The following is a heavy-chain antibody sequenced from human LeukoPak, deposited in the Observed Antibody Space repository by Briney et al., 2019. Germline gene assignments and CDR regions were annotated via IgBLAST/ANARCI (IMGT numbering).Heavy chain of an antibody. V-gene: IGHV4-59*12. Sequence: SETLSLTCTVSGGSISSYYWSWIRQPPGKGLEWIGYIYYSGSTNYNPSLKSRVTISVDTSKNQFSLKVTSVTAADTAVYYCATRGDYDLDYWGQGTLVTVSS. CDR1: GGSISSYY. CDR2: IYYSGST. D-gene: IGHD3-22*01. J-gene: IGHJ4*02. CDR3: ATRGDYDLDY.